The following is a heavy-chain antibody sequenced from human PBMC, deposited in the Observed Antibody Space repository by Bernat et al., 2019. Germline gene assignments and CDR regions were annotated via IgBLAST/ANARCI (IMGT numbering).Heavy chain of an antibody. Sequence: QVQLVQSGAEVKKPGASVKVSCKASGYTFTSYGISWVRQAPGQGLEWMGGIIPIFGTANYAQKFQGRVTITADKSTSTAYMELSSLRSEDTAVYYCARGWATWSYYYYGMDVWGQGTTVTVSS. J-gene: IGHJ6*02. CDR1: GYTFTSYG. D-gene: IGHD1-26*01. CDR2: IIPIFGTA. V-gene: IGHV1-69*06. CDR3: ARGWATWSYYYYGMDV.